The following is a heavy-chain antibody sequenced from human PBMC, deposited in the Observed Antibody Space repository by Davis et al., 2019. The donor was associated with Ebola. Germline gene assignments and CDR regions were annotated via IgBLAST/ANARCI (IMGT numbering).Heavy chain of an antibody. D-gene: IGHD6-13*01. V-gene: IGHV4-59*01. J-gene: IGHJ6*03. CDR2: IYYSGST. CDR1: GGSISSYY. CDR3: ARFTSGSSWYYYYYMDV. Sequence: PSETLSPTCTVPGGSISSYYWSWIRQPPGKGLEWIGYIYYSGSTNYNPSLKSRVTISVDTSKSQFSLKLSSVTAADTAVYYCARFTSGSSWYYYYYMDVWGKGTTVTVSS.